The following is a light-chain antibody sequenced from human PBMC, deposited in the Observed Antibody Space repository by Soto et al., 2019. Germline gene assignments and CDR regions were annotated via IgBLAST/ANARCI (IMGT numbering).Light chain of an antibody. V-gene: IGKV1-5*03. Sequence: DIQMTQSPSTLSASVGDRVTITCRASQSISSWLAWYQQKPGKAPKLLIYKASRLEGGVPSRFSGSGSGTEFTLTISSLQSEDVAIYFCQHYNNWPPDRTFGQGTKVEIK. CDR2: KAS. J-gene: IGKJ1*01. CDR1: QSISSW. CDR3: QHYNNWPPDRT.